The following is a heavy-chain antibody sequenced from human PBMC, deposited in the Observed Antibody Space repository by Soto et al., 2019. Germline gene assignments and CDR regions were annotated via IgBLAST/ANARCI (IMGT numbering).Heavy chain of an antibody. Sequence: NPLETLSLTCTVSGGSISSYYWSWIRQPPGKGLEWIGYIYYSGSTNYNPSLKSRVTISVDTSKNQFSLKLSSVTAADTAVYYCARGISYYYDSSGYYPGAFDIWGQGTMVTVSS. CDR3: ARGISYYYDSSGYYPGAFDI. J-gene: IGHJ3*02. CDR2: IYYSGST. D-gene: IGHD3-22*01. CDR1: GGSISSYY. V-gene: IGHV4-59*01.